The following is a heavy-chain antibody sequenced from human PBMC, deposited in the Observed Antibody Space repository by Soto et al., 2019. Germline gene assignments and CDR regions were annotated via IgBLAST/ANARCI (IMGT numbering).Heavy chain of an antibody. V-gene: IGHV4-59*12. CDR3: ARGQTIFGVVTPIDAFDI. D-gene: IGHD3-3*01. CDR2: INYSGST. J-gene: IGHJ3*02. CDR1: GGSISSYY. Sequence: SETLSLTCTVSGGSISSYYWSWIRQPPGKGLEWIGYINYSGSTNYNPSLKSRVTISVDTSKNQFSLKLSSVTAADTAVYYCARGQTIFGVVTPIDAFDIWGQGTMVTVSS.